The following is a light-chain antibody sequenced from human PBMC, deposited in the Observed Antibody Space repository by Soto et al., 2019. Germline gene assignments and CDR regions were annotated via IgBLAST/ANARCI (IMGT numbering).Light chain of an antibody. J-gene: IGLJ2*01. Sequence: QSVLTQPPSVSAAPGQKVTISCSGSSSNIGNNYVSWYQQLPGTAPKLLIYDSNKRPSGIPDRFSVSKSGTSATLGITGLQTGDEADYYCGTWDNSLSAVVFGGGTKVTVL. CDR3: GTWDNSLSAVV. V-gene: IGLV1-51*01. CDR2: DSN. CDR1: SSNIGNNY.